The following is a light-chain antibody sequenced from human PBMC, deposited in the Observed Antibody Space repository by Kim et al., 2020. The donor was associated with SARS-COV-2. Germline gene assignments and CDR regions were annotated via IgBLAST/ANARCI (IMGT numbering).Light chain of an antibody. CDR2: DAS. V-gene: IGKV3-11*01. CDR3: QQRYNWPLT. CDR1: QSVNNY. J-gene: IGKJ4*01. Sequence: LSPGQRATLSCRASQSVNNYLAWYQHRSGQAPRLLIYDASNRATGIPGRFSGSGSGTDFTLTISSLEPEDFAVYYCQQRYNWPLTFGGGTKVDIK.